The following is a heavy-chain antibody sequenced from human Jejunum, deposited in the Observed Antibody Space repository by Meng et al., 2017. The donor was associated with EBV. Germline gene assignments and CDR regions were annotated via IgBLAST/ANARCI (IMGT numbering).Heavy chain of an antibody. Sequence: QIPLKESGPTLVKPTETLTLTGTVSGFSLSTSGVGVGWIRQPPGKALEWLAHIYWDENKRYSTSLRSRLSIMKDTSKSQVVLTMTNMDPVDTATYYCARRYGDYVRYFDSWGQGILVTVSS. J-gene: IGHJ4*02. CDR3: ARRYGDYVRYFDS. CDR2: IYWDENK. V-gene: IGHV2-5*02. CDR1: GFSLSTSGVG. D-gene: IGHD4-17*01.